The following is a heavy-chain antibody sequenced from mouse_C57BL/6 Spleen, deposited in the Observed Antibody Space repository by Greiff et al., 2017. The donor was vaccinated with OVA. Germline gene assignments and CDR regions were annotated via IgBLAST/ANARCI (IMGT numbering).Heavy chain of an antibody. D-gene: IGHD2-3*01. J-gene: IGHJ2*01. CDR1: GYTFTSYT. CDR2: INPSSGYT. CDR3: ARGPSLYDFDY. Sequence: VQLQQSGAELARPGASVKMSCKASGYTFTSYTMHWVKQRPGQGLEWIGYINPSSGYTKYNQKFKDKATLTADKSSSTAYMQLSSLTSEDSAVDYCARGPSLYDFDYWGQGTTLTVSS. V-gene: IGHV1-4*01.